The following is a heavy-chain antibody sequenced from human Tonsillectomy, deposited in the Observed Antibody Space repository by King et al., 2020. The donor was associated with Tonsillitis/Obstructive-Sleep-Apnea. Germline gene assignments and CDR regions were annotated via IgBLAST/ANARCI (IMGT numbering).Heavy chain of an antibody. V-gene: IGHV3-23*04. CDR2: ISGSGATT. CDR3: ATISSWEFLRYLDY. D-gene: IGHD3-10*01. J-gene: IGHJ4*02. CDR1: GFTFSTYA. Sequence: VQLVESGGLLLQPGGSLRLSCAASGFTFSTYAMIWVRQAPGKGLEWVSSISGSGATTYYADSVKGRFTISSDNSKNTLYLQMNTRRAEDTAIYYCATISSWEFLRYLDYWGQGTLVTVYS.